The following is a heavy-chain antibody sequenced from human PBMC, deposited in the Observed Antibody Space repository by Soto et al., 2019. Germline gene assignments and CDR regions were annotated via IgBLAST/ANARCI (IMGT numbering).Heavy chain of an antibody. CDR2: INAGNGNT. D-gene: IGHD1-20*01. J-gene: IGHJ4*02. Sequence: ASVKVSCKASGYTFTSYAMHWVRQAPGQRLEWMGWINAGNGNTKYSQKFQGRVTITRDTSASTAYMELSSLRSEDTAVYYCARGITLPTPLDDWGQGPLGTVSS. V-gene: IGHV1-3*01. CDR1: GYTFTSYA. CDR3: ARGITLPTPLDD.